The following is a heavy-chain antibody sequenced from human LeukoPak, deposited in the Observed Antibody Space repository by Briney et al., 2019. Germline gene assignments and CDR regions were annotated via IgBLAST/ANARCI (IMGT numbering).Heavy chain of an antibody. Sequence: ASVKVSCKASGYTFTSYGISWVRQAPGQGLEWMGWISAYNGNTNYAQKLQGRVTMTTDTSTSTAYMELRSLRSDDTAVYYCARDIRHNLQFLDQYYFHFWGQGTRVTVSS. CDR2: ISAYNGNT. CDR3: ARDIRHNLQFLDQYYFHF. CDR1: GYTFTSYG. D-gene: IGHD3/OR15-3a*01. J-gene: IGHJ4*02. V-gene: IGHV1-18*01.